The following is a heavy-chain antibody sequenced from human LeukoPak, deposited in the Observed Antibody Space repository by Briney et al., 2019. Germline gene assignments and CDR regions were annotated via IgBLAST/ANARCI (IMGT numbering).Heavy chain of an antibody. Sequence: GGSLRLSCAASGFTFSSYAMSWVRQAPGKGLEWVSAISGSGGSTYYADSVKGRFTISRDNSKNTLYLQMNSLRAEDTAVYYCARARYCSSISCRDAFDIWGQGTMVTVSS. CDR1: GFTFSSYA. V-gene: IGHV3-23*01. J-gene: IGHJ3*02. CDR2: ISGSGGST. CDR3: ARARYCSSISCRDAFDI. D-gene: IGHD2-2*01.